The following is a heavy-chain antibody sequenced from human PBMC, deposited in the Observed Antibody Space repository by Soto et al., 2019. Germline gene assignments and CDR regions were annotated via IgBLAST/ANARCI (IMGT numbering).Heavy chain of an antibody. J-gene: IGHJ4*02. CDR3: AREDTATYFDY. CDR2: INPICGTT. CDR1: GGTFSSYA. Sequence: SVKVSCKASGGTFSSYAISWVRQAPGQGLEWMGGINPICGTTNYAQKFQGWVTMTRDTSTSTAYMELSRLRSDDTAVYYCAREDTATYFDYWGQGTLVTVSS. D-gene: IGHD5-18*01. V-gene: IGHV1-69*05.